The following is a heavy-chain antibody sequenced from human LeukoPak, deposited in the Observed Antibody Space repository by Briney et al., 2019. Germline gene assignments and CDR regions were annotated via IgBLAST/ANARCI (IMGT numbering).Heavy chain of an antibody. J-gene: IGHJ4*02. Sequence: SETLSLTCTVSGGSISSYYWSWIRQPPGKGLEWIGYIYYSGSTNYNPSLKSRVTISVDTPKNQFSLKLSSVTAADTAVYYCARAPGGYSGSYFFDYWGQGTLVTVSS. V-gene: IGHV4-59*01. CDR2: IYYSGST. D-gene: IGHD1-26*01. CDR1: GGSISSYY. CDR3: ARAPGGYSGSYFFDY.